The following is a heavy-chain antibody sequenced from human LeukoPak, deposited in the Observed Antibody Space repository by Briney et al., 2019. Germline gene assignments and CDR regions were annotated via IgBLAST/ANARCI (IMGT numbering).Heavy chain of an antibody. CDR2: IKSKTDGGTT. V-gene: IGHV3-15*01. Sequence: PGGSLRLSCAASGLTFSNAWMSWVRQAPGKGLEWVGRIKSKTDGGTTDYAAPVKGRFTISRDDPKNTLYLQMNSLKTEDTAVYYCTTWGYYYAYFDYWGQGTLVTVSS. CDR3: TTWGYYYAYFDY. D-gene: IGHD3-22*01. J-gene: IGHJ4*02. CDR1: GLTFSNAW.